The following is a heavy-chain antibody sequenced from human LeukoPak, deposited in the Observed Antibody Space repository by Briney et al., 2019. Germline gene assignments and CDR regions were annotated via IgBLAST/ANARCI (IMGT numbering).Heavy chain of an antibody. V-gene: IGHV3-23*01. CDR2: ITGTGNKR. Sequence: PGGSLRLSCAASGFTFEAQAMSWVRQAPGKGLEWVSAITGTGNKRDYADSVNGRFTISRDNSANMVYLQMNNLRAEDTALYYCAKDRRTNGWCSFDSWGQGTPVTVSS. CDR1: GFTFEAQA. J-gene: IGHJ4*02. D-gene: IGHD4/OR15-4a*01. CDR3: AKDRRTNGWCSFDS.